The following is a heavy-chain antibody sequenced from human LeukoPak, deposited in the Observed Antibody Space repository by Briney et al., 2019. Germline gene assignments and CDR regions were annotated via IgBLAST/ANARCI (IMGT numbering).Heavy chain of an antibody. CDR3: ARPYSISWELDS. V-gene: IGHV3-21*01. Sequence: GGSLRLSCAASGFTFSSCSMNWVRQAPGKGLEWVSSISSGGMWIYYADSLKGRFTISRDNAKNSLYLQMNSLRAEDTAVYYCARPYSISWELDSWGQGTLVTVSS. D-gene: IGHD6-13*01. CDR2: ISSGGMWI. J-gene: IGHJ5*01. CDR1: GFTFSSCS.